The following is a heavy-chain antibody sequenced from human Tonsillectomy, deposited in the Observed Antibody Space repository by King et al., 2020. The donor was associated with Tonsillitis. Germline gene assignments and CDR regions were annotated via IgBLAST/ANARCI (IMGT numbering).Heavy chain of an antibody. V-gene: IGHV4-61*02. J-gene: IGHJ4*02. CDR2: IYTSGST. Sequence: QLQESGPGLVKPSQTLSLTCTVSGGSTSSGSFYWSWIRQPAGKGLEWIGRIYTSGSTNYNPSLKSRVTMSVDTSKNQFSLNLSSVTAADTAVYYCARDSKGSSSYFSDFDFWGQGTLVTVSS. CDR1: GGSTSSGSFY. CDR3: ARDSKGSSSYFSDFDF. D-gene: IGHD6-13*01.